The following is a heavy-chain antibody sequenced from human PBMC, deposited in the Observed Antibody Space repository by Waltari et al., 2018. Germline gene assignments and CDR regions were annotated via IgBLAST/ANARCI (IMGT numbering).Heavy chain of an antibody. V-gene: IGHV4-39*01. J-gene: IGHJ4*02. D-gene: IGHD5-12*01. CDR2: IYYSGRT. CDR1: GGSISSTNYY. CDR3: ARHRDIVATMFDY. Sequence: QLQLEESGPGLVKPSETLSPTCTVSGGSISSTNYYWGWIRQPPGKGLEWLGTIYYSGRTYYTPSLKSRVTISVDTSKNQFSLKLSSVTAADTAVYYCARHRDIVATMFDYWGQGTLVTVSS.